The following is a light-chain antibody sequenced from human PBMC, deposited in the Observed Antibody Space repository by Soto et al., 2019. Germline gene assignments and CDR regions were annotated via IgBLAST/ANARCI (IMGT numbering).Light chain of an antibody. J-gene: IGLJ3*02. Sequence: QSALTQPASVSGSPGQSITISCTGTSSDAGSYNLVSWYQQHPGKAPKLMIYEVSKRPSGVSNRFSASKSGNTASLTISGLQAEDEADYYCCSYAGSSTGVFGGGTKLTVL. CDR3: CSYAGSSTGV. CDR1: SSDAGSYNL. CDR2: EVS. V-gene: IGLV2-23*02.